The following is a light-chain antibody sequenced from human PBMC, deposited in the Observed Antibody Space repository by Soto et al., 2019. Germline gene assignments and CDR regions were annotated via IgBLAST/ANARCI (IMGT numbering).Light chain of an antibody. CDR2: SHN. CDR3: QSYDSSLSGSGV. CDR1: TSNIGAGYD. Sequence: QSVLTQPPSVSGAPGQTVTISCTGSTSNIGAGYDVHWYQQLPGTAPRLLISSHNNRPSGVPDRFFGSKSGTSAFLTIIGLQAEDEADYYCQSYDSSLSGSGVFGGGTKLTVL. J-gene: IGLJ3*02. V-gene: IGLV1-40*01.